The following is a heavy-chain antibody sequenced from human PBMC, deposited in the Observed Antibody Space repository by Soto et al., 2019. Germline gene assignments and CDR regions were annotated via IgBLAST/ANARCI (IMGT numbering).Heavy chain of an antibody. J-gene: IGHJ4*02. V-gene: IGHV1-69*13. CDR2: IIPIFGTA. CDR1: GVTFSSYA. D-gene: IGHD5-18*01. Sequence: SVKVSCKASGVTFSSYAISWVRQAPGQGLEWMGGIIPIFGTANYAQKFQGRVTITADESTSTAYMELSSLRSEDTAVYYCARVGYSYGYYFDYWGQGTLVTVSS. CDR3: ARVGYSYGYYFDY.